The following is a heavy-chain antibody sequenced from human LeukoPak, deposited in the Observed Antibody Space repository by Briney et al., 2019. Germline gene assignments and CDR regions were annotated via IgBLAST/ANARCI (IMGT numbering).Heavy chain of an antibody. D-gene: IGHD1-7*01. CDR1: GGSISSGGYY. Sequence: SETLSLTCTVSGGSISSGGYYWSWIRQHPGKGLEWIGYIYYSGSTYYNPSLKSRVTISVDTSKNQFSLKLSSVTAADTAVYYCARGTSELKLPPLYYYYYYMDVWGKGTTVTVSS. V-gene: IGHV4-31*03. CDR2: IYYSGST. CDR3: ARGTSELKLPPLYYYYYYMDV. J-gene: IGHJ6*03.